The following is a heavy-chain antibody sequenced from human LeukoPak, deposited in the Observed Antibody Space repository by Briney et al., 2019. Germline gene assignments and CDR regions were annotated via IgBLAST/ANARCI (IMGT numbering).Heavy chain of an antibody. J-gene: IGHJ4*02. V-gene: IGHV3-64D*06. D-gene: IGHD3-16*02. CDR3: VKDGSDWGYDYVWGSYRIFFDY. CDR1: GFTFSSYA. CDR2: ISSTGGST. Sequence: GGSLRLSCSASGFTFSSYAMHWVRQAPGKGLEYVSAISSTGGSTYYADSVKGRFTISRDNSKNTLYLQMSSLRAEDTAVYYCVKDGSDWGYDYVWGSYRIFFDYWGQGTLVTVSS.